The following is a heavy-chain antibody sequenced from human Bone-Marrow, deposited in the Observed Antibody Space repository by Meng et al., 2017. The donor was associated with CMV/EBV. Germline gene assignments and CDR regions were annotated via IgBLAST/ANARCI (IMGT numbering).Heavy chain of an antibody. CDR1: GFTFSSYW. CDR3: ARDSLYCSSTSCYKGLNYGMDV. V-gene: IGHV3-7*01. Sequence: GESLKISCAASGFTFSSYWMSWVRQAPGKGLEWVANIKQDGSEKYYVDSVKGRFTISRDNAKNSLYLQMNSLRAEDTAVYYCARDSLYCSSTSCYKGLNYGMDVWGQGTTVTVS. J-gene: IGHJ6*02. CDR2: IKQDGSEK. D-gene: IGHD2-2*02.